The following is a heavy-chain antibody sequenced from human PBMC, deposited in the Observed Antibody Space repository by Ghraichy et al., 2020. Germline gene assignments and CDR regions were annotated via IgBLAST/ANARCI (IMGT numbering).Heavy chain of an antibody. CDR2: IYYSGST. Sequence: SETLSLTCTVSGGSISSSSYYWGWIRQPPGKGLEWIGSIYYSGSTYYNPSLKSRVTISVDTSKNQFSLKLSSVTAADTAVYYCARQGPLGSSWRFDPWGQGTLVTVSS. CDR1: GGSISSSSYY. D-gene: IGHD6-13*01. V-gene: IGHV4-39*01. J-gene: IGHJ5*02. CDR3: ARQGPLGSSWRFDP.